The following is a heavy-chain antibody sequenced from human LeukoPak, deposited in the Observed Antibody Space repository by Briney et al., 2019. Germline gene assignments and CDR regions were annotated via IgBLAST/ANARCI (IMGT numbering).Heavy chain of an antibody. V-gene: IGHV1-46*01. CDR3: ARVGSGWQPYYYSMDV. J-gene: IGHJ6*02. CDR1: GYTFTSYY. CDR2: INPSGGST. D-gene: IGHD6-19*01. Sequence: APVKVSCKASGYTFTSYYMHWVRQAPGQGLEWMGIINPSGGSTSYAQKFQGRVTTTRDTSTSTVYMELSSLRSEDTAVYYCARVGSGWQPYYYSMDVWGQGTTVTVSS.